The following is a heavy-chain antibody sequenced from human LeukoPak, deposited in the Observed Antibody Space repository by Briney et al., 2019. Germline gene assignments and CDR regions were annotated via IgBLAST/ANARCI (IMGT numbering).Heavy chain of an antibody. D-gene: IGHD6-19*01. CDR1: GYSFTTYW. V-gene: IGHV5-51*01. J-gene: IGHJ4*02. CDR3: ALGVAGRFAF. Sequence: GESLKISCKASGYSFTTYWIGWVRQMPEKGLEWMGSIYPGDSDTTYDPSFQGQVTISADKSISTAYLQWNSLKASDTAMYYCALGVAGRFAFWGQGTLVTVSS. CDR2: IYPGDSDT.